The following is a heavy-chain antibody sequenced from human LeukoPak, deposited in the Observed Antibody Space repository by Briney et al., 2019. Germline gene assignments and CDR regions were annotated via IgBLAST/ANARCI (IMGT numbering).Heavy chain of an antibody. J-gene: IGHJ4*02. CDR1: GFTFSTYV. CDR3: ARDRLRSTTVTTCLGY. V-gene: IGHV3-64*04. D-gene: IGHD4-17*01. Sequence: GGSLRLSCSVSGFTFSTYVMHWVRQAPGKGLEYVSAISSNGDNTYYADSVKGRFTISRDNSKNTLYLQMNSLRAEDTAVYYCARDRLRSTTVTTCLGYWGQGTLVTVSS. CDR2: ISSNGDNT.